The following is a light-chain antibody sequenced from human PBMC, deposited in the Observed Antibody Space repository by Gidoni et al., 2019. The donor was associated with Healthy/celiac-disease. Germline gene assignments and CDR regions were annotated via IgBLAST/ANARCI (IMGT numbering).Light chain of an antibody. CDR3: QQSYSTLLFT. CDR1: QSISSY. CDR2: AAS. Sequence: IQMTQPPSSLSASVGDRVTITCRASQSISSYVNWYQQKPGKAPKLLIYAASSLQSGVPSRFSGSGSGTDFTLTISSLQPEDFATYYCQQSYSTLLFTFGPGTKVDIK. V-gene: IGKV1-39*01. J-gene: IGKJ3*01.